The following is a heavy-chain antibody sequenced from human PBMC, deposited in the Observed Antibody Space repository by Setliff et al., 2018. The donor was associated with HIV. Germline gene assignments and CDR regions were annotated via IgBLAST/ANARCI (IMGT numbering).Heavy chain of an antibody. CDR1: GGFISTFY. D-gene: IGHD1-26*01. CDR3: ARRRPPPSGSYSKYYMDV. Sequence: SETLSLTCTVSGGFISTFYWSWIRQPAGKGLEWIGHVYARGNTNYNPSLKSRVTISVDTSKNQFSLKVSSVTAADTAVYYCARRRPPPSGSYSKYYMDVWGKGTTVTVSS. CDR2: VYARGNT. J-gene: IGHJ6*03. V-gene: IGHV4-4*07.